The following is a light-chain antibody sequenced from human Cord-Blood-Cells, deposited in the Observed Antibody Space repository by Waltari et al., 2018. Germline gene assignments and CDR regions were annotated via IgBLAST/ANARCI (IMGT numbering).Light chain of an antibody. CDR1: SSDVGGYNY. J-gene: IGLJ1*01. CDR2: EVS. CDR3: SSYTSSSTLV. Sequence: QSALTQPASVSGSPGQSITISCTGTSSDVGGYNYVSWYQQQPGKAPKRMMYEVSNRPSGVYNRFSGSKSGNTASLTISGLQAEDEADYYCSSYTSSSTLVFGTGTKVTVL. V-gene: IGLV2-14*01.